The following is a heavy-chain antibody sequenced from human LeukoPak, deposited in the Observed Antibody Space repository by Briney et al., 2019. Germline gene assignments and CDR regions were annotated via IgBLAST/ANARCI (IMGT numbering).Heavy chain of an antibody. CDR3: ARLPYYYHMDV. J-gene: IGHJ6*03. V-gene: IGHV4-39*01. Sequence: SETLSLTCTVSGGSISSSSYYWGWIRQPPGKGLEWIGSIYYSGSTYYDPSLKSRVTISVDTSKNQFSLKLSSVTAADTAVYYCARLPYYYHMDVWGKGTTVTVSS. CDR2: IYYSGST. CDR1: GGSISSSSYY.